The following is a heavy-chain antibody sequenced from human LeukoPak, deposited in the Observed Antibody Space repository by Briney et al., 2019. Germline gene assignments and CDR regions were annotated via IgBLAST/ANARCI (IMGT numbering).Heavy chain of an antibody. V-gene: IGHV4-38-2*02. CDR3: ARALQQLGGGNWFDP. J-gene: IGHJ5*02. Sequence: PSETLSLTCTVSGYSISSGYYWGWIRQPPGKGLEWIGSIYHSGSTYYNPSLKSRVTISVDTSKNQFSLKLSSVTAADTAVYYCARALQQLGGGNWFDPWGQGTLVTVSS. CDR2: IYHSGST. D-gene: IGHD6-13*01. CDR1: GYSISSGYY.